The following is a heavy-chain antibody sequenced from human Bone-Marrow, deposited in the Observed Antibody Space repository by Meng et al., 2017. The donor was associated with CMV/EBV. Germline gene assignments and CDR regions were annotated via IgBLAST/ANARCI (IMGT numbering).Heavy chain of an antibody. J-gene: IGHJ6*02. V-gene: IGHV3-43*01. CDR2: ISWDGGST. Sequence: GESLKISCAASGFTVSSNYMSWVRQAPGKGLEWVSLISWDGGSTYYADSVKGRFTISRDNSKNSLYLQMNSLRTEDTALYYCAKGAIAAVPNPMDVWGQGTTVTVSS. D-gene: IGHD6-13*01. CDR3: AKGAIAAVPNPMDV. CDR1: GFTVSSNY.